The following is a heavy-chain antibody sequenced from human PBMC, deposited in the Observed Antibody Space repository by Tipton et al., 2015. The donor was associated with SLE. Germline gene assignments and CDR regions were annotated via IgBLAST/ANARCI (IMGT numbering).Heavy chain of an antibody. CDR2: INHSGST. V-gene: IGHV4-34*01. D-gene: IGHD6-13*01. CDR3: ARGVAAAGLNDRFDY. J-gene: IGHJ4*02. Sequence: LRLSCAASGFTFSSYAMSWVRQPPGKGLEWIGEINHSGSTKYNPSLKSRVTISVDTSKIQFSLKLTSVTAADTAVYYCARGVAAAGLNDRFDYWGQGTLVTVSS. CDR1: GFTFSSYA.